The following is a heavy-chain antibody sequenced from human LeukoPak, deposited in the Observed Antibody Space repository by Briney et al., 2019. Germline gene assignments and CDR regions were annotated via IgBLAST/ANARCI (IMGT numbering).Heavy chain of an antibody. CDR2: IYTSGST. J-gene: IGHJ6*03. CDR1: GGSISSGSYY. V-gene: IGHV4-61*02. Sequence: SETLSLTCTASGGSISSGSYYWNWIRQPAGKGLEWIGRIYTSGSTKYNLSLKSRVTVSVDSSKNQFSLKVRSVTAADTAVYYCARTYCGGDCRGYYYYYYIDVWGKGTTVTISS. D-gene: IGHD2-21*02. CDR3: ARTYCGGDCRGYYYYYYIDV.